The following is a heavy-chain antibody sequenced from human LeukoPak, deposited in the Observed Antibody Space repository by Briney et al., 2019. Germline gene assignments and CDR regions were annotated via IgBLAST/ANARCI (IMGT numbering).Heavy chain of an antibody. V-gene: IGHV4-39*07. CDR1: GGSISTNTYY. D-gene: IGHD3-10*01. J-gene: IGHJ4*02. Sequence: SETLSLTCIVSGGSISTNTYYWGWIRLPPGKGLEWIGDIHHRGTTYYNPSLRSRVTISVDTSKNQFSLRLTSVSAADTAVYYCARVTYNGYQHFDYWGQGNLVTVS. CDR3: ARVTYNGYQHFDY. CDR2: IHHRGTT.